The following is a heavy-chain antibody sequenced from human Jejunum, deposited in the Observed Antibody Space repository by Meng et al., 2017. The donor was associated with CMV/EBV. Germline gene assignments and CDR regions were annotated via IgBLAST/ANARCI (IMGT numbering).Heavy chain of an antibody. CDR3: TTLYGDSIS. D-gene: IGHD4-17*01. J-gene: IGHJ4*02. Sequence: QVQRGGSGPGLGKRSETVSLTCTVSGGAINGYYCSWIRQPAGKGLEWIGRIYTSGNTNYNPSLKSRVTMSVDTSKNQFSLKLSSVTAADTAVYYCTTLYGDSISWGQGTLVTVSS. CDR2: IYTSGNT. CDR1: GGAINGYY. V-gene: IGHV4-4*07.